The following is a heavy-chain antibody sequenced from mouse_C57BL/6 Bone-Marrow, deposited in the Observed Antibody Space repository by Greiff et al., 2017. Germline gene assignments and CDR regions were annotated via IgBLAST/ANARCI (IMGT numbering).Heavy chain of an antibody. V-gene: IGHV1-59*01. CDR3: ARNGYDLFAS. Sequence: QVQLQQPGAELVRPGTSVKLSCKASGYTFTSYWMHWVKQRPGQGLEWIGVIDPSDSYTNYNQKFKGKATLTVDTSSSTAYMQLSSLTSEGSAVYYWARNGYDLFASGGTGALVTVSA. CDR2: IDPSDSYT. J-gene: IGHJ3*01. CDR1: GYTFTSYW. D-gene: IGHD2-2*01.